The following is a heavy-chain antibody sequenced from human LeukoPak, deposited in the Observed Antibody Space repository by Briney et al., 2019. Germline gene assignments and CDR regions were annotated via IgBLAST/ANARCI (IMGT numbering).Heavy chain of an antibody. V-gene: IGHV5-51*01. J-gene: IGHJ4*02. D-gene: IGHD6-19*01. CDR2: LYPGDSES. CDR3: ARSGGPGGWYGPDDY. CDR1: GYSFTSYW. Sequence: GESLKISCKGSGYSFTSYWIGWVRQMPGKGLEWMGILYPGDSESRYSPSFQGQVTISADKSISTAFLQWSSLKASDTAMYYCARSGGPGGWYGPDDYWGQGTRVTVSS.